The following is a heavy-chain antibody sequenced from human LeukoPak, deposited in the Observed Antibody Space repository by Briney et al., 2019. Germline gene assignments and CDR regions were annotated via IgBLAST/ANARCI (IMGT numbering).Heavy chain of an antibody. V-gene: IGHV4-34*01. D-gene: IGHD6-13*01. CDR1: GGSFSGYY. Sequence: SETLSLTCAVYGGSFSGYYWSWIRQPPGKGLEWIGGINHSGSTNYNPSLKSRVTISVDTSKNQFSLKLSSVTAADTAVYYCASLRGRIAAAGSFDYWGQGTLVTVSS. CDR3: ASLRGRIAAAGSFDY. CDR2: INHSGST. J-gene: IGHJ4*02.